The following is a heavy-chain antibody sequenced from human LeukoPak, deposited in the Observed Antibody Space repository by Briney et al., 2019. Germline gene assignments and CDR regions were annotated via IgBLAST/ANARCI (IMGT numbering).Heavy chain of an antibody. CDR3: ASYGSGKY. J-gene: IGHJ4*02. CDR1: GFTFSSYS. CDR2: ISSSSSYI. V-gene: IGHV3-21*01. Sequence: GGSLRLSCAASGFTFSSYSMNWVRQAPGKGLEWVSSISSSSSYIYYADSVKGRFTISRDNAKNSLYLQMNSLRAEDAAAYYCASYGSGKYWGQGTLVTVSS. D-gene: IGHD3-10*01.